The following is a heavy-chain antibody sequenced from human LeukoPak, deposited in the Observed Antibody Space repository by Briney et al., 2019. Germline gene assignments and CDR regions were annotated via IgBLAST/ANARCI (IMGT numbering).Heavy chain of an antibody. CDR2: FDPEDGET. Sequence: ASVKVSCKVSGYTLTELSMHWVRQAPGKGLEWMGGFDPEDGETIYAQKFQGRVTITADKSTSTAYMELSSLRSEDTAVYYCARRYCSSTSCYLPYYYYMDVWGKGTTVTVSS. V-gene: IGHV1-24*01. J-gene: IGHJ6*03. CDR3: ARRYCSSTSCYLPYYYYMDV. D-gene: IGHD2-2*01. CDR1: GYTLTELS.